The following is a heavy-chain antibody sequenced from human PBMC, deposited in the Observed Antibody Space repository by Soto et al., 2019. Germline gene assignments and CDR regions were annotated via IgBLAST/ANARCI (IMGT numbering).Heavy chain of an antibody. J-gene: IGHJ4*02. CDR2: IDHSGTTI. D-gene: IGHD5-12*01. CDR3: ARGHIVATILDY. Sequence: HPXVSLRLSCAASGFIFSNYEMSWVRQAPGKGLEWVSYIDHSGTTIYYADSVKGRFTISRDNAKNSLFLQMNSLRAEDTAVYYCARGHIVATILDYWGQGTLVTVSS. CDR1: GFIFSNYE. V-gene: IGHV3-48*03.